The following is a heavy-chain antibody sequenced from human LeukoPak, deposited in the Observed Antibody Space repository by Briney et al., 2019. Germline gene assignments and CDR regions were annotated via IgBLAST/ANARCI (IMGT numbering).Heavy chain of an antibody. CDR3: AKDLYYYDSSGAFDY. Sequence: PGGSLRLSCAASGFTFDDYAMHWVRQAPGKGLEWVSGISWNSGSIGYADSVKGRFTISRDNAKNSLYLQMNSLRAEDMALYYCAKDLYYYDSSGAFDYWGQGTLVTVSS. D-gene: IGHD3-22*01. CDR2: ISWNSGSI. J-gene: IGHJ4*02. V-gene: IGHV3-9*03. CDR1: GFTFDDYA.